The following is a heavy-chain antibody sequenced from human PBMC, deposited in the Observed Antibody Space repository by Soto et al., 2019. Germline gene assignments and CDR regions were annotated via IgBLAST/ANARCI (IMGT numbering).Heavy chain of an antibody. CDR3: ARESLGAKGADH. J-gene: IGHJ4*02. D-gene: IGHD3-16*01. V-gene: IGHV1-69*17. Sequence: QVQLVQSGAEVKRPGSSVKVSCESSGDTFNSYVINWVRQAPGQGLEWMGGIIPIIGVTHYAQKFQGRVNISALSSTGTAYMELTNLGFEDTALYYCARESLGAKGADHWGQGTLVTVSS. CDR1: GDTFNSYV. CDR2: IIPIIGVT.